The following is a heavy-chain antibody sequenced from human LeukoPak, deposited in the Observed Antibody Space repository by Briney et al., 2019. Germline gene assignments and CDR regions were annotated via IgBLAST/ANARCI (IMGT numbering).Heavy chain of an antibody. D-gene: IGHD3-10*01. CDR2: IYPGDSDT. J-gene: IGHJ6*04. CDR3: ARRDYYGSGSTGMDV. V-gene: IGHV5-51*01. CDR1: GSNFTSYW. Sequence: GESLQISCKGSGSNFTSYWIGWVRQLPGKGLEWMGIIYPGDSDTRYSPSFQGQVTISADKSISTAYLQWSSLKASDTAMYYCARRDYYGSGSTGMDVWGKGTTVTVSS.